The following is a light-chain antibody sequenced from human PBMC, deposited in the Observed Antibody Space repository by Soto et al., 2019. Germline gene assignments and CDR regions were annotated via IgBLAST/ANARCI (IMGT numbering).Light chain of an antibody. CDR3: QQYNDWPLVT. Sequence: EILLTPSPGTLSLSPGERAPLSCRASQSVSSKLAWYQQKPGQAPRLLIYGASTRATDIPARFSGSGSGTEFTLTISSLQSEDFALYYCQQYNDWPLVTFGGGTKVAIK. CDR1: QSVSSK. V-gene: IGKV3-15*01. J-gene: IGKJ4*01. CDR2: GAS.